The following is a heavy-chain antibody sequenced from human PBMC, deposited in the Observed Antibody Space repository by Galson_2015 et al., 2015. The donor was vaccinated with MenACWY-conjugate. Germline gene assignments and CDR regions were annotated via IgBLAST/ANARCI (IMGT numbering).Heavy chain of an antibody. D-gene: IGHD2-2*01. V-gene: IGHV5-10-1*01. J-gene: IGHJ4*02. CDR3: ARGGGAYCSSTSCLADY. CDR1: GYSFTSYW. CDR2: IDPSDSYT. Sequence: QSGAEVKKPGESLRISCKGSGYSFTSYWISWVRQMPGKGLEWMGRIDPSDSYTNYSPSFQGHVTISADKSISTAYLQWSSLKASDTAMYYCARGGGAYCSSTSCLADYWGQGTLVTVSS.